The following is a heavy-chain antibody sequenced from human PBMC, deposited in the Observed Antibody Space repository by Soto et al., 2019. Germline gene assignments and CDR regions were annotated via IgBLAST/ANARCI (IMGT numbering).Heavy chain of an antibody. D-gene: IGHD3-10*01. V-gene: IGHV3-53*01. Sequence: EVQLVESGGGLLQPGGSLRLSCAASGFTVSSTYMSWVRQAPGKGLEWVSIIFSSGESFYADSVKGRFTISRDSYDNTVYLQMNSLKAEDTAVYYCARGGIGMVRTFDHWGQGTLVTVSS. J-gene: IGHJ4*02. CDR2: IFSSGES. CDR3: ARGGIGMVRTFDH. CDR1: GFTVSSTY.